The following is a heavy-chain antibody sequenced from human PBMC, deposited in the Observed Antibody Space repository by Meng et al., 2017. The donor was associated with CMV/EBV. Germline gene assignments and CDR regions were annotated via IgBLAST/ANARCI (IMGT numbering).Heavy chain of an antibody. V-gene: IGHV3-43*01. CDR3: AKEAEPHSEYDFWSGYYTSGMDV. CDR1: GFTFDDYT. J-gene: IGHJ6*02. Sequence: GESLKISCAASGFTFDDYTMHWVRQAPGKGLEWVSLISWDGGSTYYADSVKGRFTISRDNSKNSLYLQMNSLRTEDTALYYCAKEAEPHSEYDFWSGYYTSGMDVWGQGTTVTVSS. D-gene: IGHD3-3*01. CDR2: ISWDGGST.